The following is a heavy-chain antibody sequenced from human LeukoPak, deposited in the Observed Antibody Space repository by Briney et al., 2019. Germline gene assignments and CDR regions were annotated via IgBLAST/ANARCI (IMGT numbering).Heavy chain of an antibody. CDR3: AREIRYCSGSKCYLFDY. CDR1: GFTFSSYE. J-gene: IGHJ4*02. CDR2: ISGSGSTI. D-gene: IGHD2-15*01. Sequence: PGGSLRLSCAASGFTFSSYEMNWVRQAPGKGLEWVSYISGSGSTIYYADSVKGRFTISRDNAKNSLYLQMNSLRAEDTAVYYCAREIRYCSGSKCYLFDYWGQGTLVTVSS. V-gene: IGHV3-48*03.